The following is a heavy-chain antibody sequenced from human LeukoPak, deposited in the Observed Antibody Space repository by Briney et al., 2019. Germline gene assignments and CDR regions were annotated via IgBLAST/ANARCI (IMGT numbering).Heavy chain of an antibody. D-gene: IGHD3-10*01. CDR3: ARAQPYLWSECMDV. CDR1: GYTFTSYG. CDR2: ISAYNGNT. Sequence: ASVKVSCKASGYTFTSYGISWVRQAPGQGLEWMGWISAYNGNTNYAQKLQGRVTMTTDTSTSTAYMELRSLRSDDTAVYYCARAQPYLWSECMDVWGQGTTVTVSS. V-gene: IGHV1-18*01. J-gene: IGHJ6*02.